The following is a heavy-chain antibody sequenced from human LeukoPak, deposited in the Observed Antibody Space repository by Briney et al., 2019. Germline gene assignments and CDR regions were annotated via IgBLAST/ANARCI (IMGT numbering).Heavy chain of an antibody. D-gene: IGHD6-13*01. J-gene: IGHJ4*02. Sequence: SETLSLTCTVSGGSINSGGYYWSWIRQHPGKGLEWIGYIYYSGSTYYNPSLKSRVTISVDTSKSQLSLKLSSVTAADTAVYYCATGTADYWGQGTLVTVSS. CDR3: ATGTADY. CDR1: GGSINSGGYY. V-gene: IGHV4-31*03. CDR2: IYYSGST.